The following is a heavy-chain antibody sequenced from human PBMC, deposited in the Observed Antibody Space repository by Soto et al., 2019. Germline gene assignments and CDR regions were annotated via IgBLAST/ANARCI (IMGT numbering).Heavy chain of an antibody. V-gene: IGHV1-18*01. Sequence: GASVKVSCKASGYTFTSYGISWVRQAPGQGLEWMGWISAYNGNTNYAQKLQGRVTMTTDTSTSTAYMELRSLGSDDTAVYYCARDLPGEQWLAYYFDYWGQGTLVTVSS. CDR3: ARDLPGEQWLAYYFDY. J-gene: IGHJ4*02. CDR1: GYTFTSYG. D-gene: IGHD6-19*01. CDR2: ISAYNGNT.